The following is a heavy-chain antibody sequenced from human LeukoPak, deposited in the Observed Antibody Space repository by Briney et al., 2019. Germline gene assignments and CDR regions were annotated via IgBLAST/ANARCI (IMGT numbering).Heavy chain of an antibody. J-gene: IGHJ4*02. CDR1: GGTFSSYA. V-gene: IGHV1-18*01. Sequence: ASVKVSCKASGGTFSSYAISWVRQAPGQGLEWMGWISGYNGNTNYAQKLQGRVTMTTDTSTSTAYMELRSLRSDDTAVYYCARVSAVAGPSRDFDYWGQGTLVTVSS. CDR2: ISGYNGNT. CDR3: ARVSAVAGPSRDFDY. D-gene: IGHD6-19*01.